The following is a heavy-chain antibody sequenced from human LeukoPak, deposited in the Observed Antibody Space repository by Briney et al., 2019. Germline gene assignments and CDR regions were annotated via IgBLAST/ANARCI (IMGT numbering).Heavy chain of an antibody. Sequence: SETLSLTCAVSGYSISSGYYWGWIRQPPGKGLEWIGRIHTSGNTDYNPSLKSRVTMSVDTSKNRFSLKLSSVTAADTAVYYCAREGSMTARPFVSIDYWGQGTLVTISS. J-gene: IGHJ4*02. D-gene: IGHD6-6*01. CDR1: GYSISSGYY. V-gene: IGHV4-38-2*02. CDR2: IHTSGNT. CDR3: AREGSMTARPFVSIDY.